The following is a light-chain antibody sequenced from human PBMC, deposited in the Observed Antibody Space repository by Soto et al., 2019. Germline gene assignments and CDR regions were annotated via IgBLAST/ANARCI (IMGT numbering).Light chain of an antibody. CDR2: WAS. J-gene: IGKJ4*01. Sequence: DIVMTQSPDSLAVSLGERATINCKSSQSVLYSSNNKNYLAWYQQKPGQPPKLLIYWASTRESGVPDRFSGSGSGTDFTLTISSLQAEDVAVYYCQQYYSTPQGLTFGGGTKVDI. V-gene: IGKV4-1*01. CDR1: QSVLYSSNNKNY. CDR3: QQYYSTPQGLT.